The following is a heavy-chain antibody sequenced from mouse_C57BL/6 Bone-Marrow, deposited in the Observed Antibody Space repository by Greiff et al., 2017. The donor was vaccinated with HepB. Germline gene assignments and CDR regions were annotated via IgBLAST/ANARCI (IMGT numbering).Heavy chain of an antibody. Sequence: LQQPGAELVKPGASVKLSCKASGYTFTSYWMHWVKQRPGQGLEWIGMIHPNSGSTNYNEKFKSKATLTVDKSSSTAYMQLSSLTSEDSAVYYCAREGWLLRFDYWGQGTTLTVSS. CDR2: IHPNSGST. D-gene: IGHD2-3*01. CDR3: AREGWLLRFDY. V-gene: IGHV1-64*01. J-gene: IGHJ2*01. CDR1: GYTFTSYW.